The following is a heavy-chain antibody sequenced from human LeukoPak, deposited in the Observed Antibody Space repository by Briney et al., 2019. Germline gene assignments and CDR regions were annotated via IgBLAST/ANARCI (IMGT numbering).Heavy chain of an antibody. CDR1: GDSITTSY. D-gene: IGHD2-15*01. Sequence: PSETLSLTCSVSGDSITTSYWTWIRQSPGKGLEWIGYIYYSGSTNYNPSLKSRVTISVDTSKNQFSLKLSSVTAADTAVYYCARDLRSLGLLDYWGQGTLVTVSS. V-gene: IGHV4-59*01. CDR3: ARDLRSLGLLDY. J-gene: IGHJ4*02. CDR2: IYYSGST.